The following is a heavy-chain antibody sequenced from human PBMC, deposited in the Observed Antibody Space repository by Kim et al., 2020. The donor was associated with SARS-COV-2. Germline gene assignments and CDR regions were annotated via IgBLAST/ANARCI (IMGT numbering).Heavy chain of an antibody. J-gene: IGHJ4*02. V-gene: IGHV7-4-1*02. CDR2: INTNTGNP. D-gene: IGHD6-19*01. Sequence: ASVKVSCKASGYTFTSYAMNWVRQAPGQGLEWMGWINTNTGNPTYAQGFTGRFVFSLDTSVSTAYLQISSLKAEDTAVYYCARARWGGDSSGWYHFDYWGQGTLVTVSS. CDR1: GYTFTSYA. CDR3: ARARWGGDSSGWYHFDY.